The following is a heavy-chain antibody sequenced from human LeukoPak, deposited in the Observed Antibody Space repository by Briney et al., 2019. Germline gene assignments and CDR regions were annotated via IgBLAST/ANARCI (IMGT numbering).Heavy chain of an antibody. J-gene: IGHJ4*02. V-gene: IGHV1-2*02. CDR3: ARVLFYSSGNKSNRVDY. D-gene: IGHD6-19*01. Sequence: GASVKVSCKASGYTFTGYYMHWVRQAPGQGLEWMGWINPHSGGTDHAQKFQGRVTMTRDTSIRTAYMELSRLRSDDTAVYYCARVLFYSSGNKSNRVDYWGQGTLVTVSS. CDR2: INPHSGGT. CDR1: GYTFTGYY.